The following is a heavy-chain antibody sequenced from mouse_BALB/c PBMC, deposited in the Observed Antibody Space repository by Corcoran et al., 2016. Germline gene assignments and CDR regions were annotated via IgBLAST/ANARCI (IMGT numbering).Heavy chain of an antibody. Sequence: QVQLQQSGAELMKPGASVKISCKATGYTFSSYWIEGVKQRPGHGLEWIGAILPGSGSTNYNEKFKGKATFPADTSSNTAYMQLSRLTSEDSAVYYWARSTYYDGSSTLAYRGQGTLVNVDA. D-gene: IGHD1-1*01. CDR1: GYTFSSYW. CDR3: ARSTYYDGSSTLAY. J-gene: IGHJ3*01. CDR2: ILPGSGST. V-gene: IGHV1-9*01.